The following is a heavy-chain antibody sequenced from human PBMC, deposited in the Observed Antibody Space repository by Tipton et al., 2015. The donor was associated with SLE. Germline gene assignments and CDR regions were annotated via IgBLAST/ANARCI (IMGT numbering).Heavy chain of an antibody. V-gene: IGHV3-23*03. J-gene: IGHJ6*02. CDR3: ARVGDSAPYYYGMDV. Sequence: SLRLSCAASGFTFNDYAMSWVRQAPGKGLEWVSVIYSGGGTSYADSVMGRFTISRDNAKNSLYLQMNSLRAEDTAVYYCARVGDSAPYYYGMDVWGQGTTVTVSS. CDR1: GFTFNDYA. CDR2: IYSGGGT. D-gene: IGHD5-12*01.